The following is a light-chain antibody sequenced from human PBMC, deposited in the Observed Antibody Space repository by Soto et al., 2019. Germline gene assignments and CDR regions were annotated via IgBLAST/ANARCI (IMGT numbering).Light chain of an antibody. Sequence: EIVLTQSPGTLSLSPGERATLSCRASQSVSSSYLAWYQQKPGQAPRLLIYGAYSKATGIPDRFSGRGSVTDFTLTISRLEPEDCAVYYSQQYGSSSWTYGHGTNLEIK. J-gene: IGKJ1*01. CDR3: QQYGSSSWT. CDR1: QSVSSSY. CDR2: GAY. V-gene: IGKV3-20*01.